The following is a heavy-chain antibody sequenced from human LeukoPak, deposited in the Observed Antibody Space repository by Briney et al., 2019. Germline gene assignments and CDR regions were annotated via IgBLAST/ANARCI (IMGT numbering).Heavy chain of an antibody. CDR2: IIPIFGTA. J-gene: IGHJ1*01. Sequence: ASVKVSCKASGVTFSSYAISWVRQAPGQGLEWMGGIIPIFGTANYAQKFQGRVTITADKSTSTAYIELSRPRSDDTAVYYCARPTYDSSDYEYFQHWGQGTLVSVSS. CDR1: GVTFSSYA. V-gene: IGHV1-69*06. CDR3: ARPTYDSSDYEYFQH. D-gene: IGHD3-22*01.